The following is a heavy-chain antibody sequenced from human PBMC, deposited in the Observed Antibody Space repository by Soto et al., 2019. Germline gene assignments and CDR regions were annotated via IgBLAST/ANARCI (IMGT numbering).Heavy chain of an antibody. CDR3: AKGKDIVVVPAAILSSYYYYGMDV. D-gene: IGHD2-2*01. CDR1: GFTFSSYA. V-gene: IGHV3-23*01. J-gene: IGHJ6*02. CDR2: TSGSGGST. Sequence: GGSLRLSCAASGFTFSSYAMSWVRQAPGKGLEWVSATSGSGGSTYYADSVKGRFTISRDNSKNTLYLQMNSLRAEDTAVYYCAKGKDIVVVPAAILSSYYYYGMDVWGQGTTVTVSS.